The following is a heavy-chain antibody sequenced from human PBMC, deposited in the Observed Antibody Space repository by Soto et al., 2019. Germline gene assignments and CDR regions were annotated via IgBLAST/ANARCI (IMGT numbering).Heavy chain of an antibody. J-gene: IGHJ6*02. Sequence: QVQLQESGPGLVKPSETLSLTCTVSGGSISSYYWSWIRQPPGKGLEWIGYIYYSGSTNYNPSLKSRVTISVDTSKNQFSLKLSSVTAADTAVYYCARGGSGGSCYSNFGYYGMDVWGQGTTVTVSS. CDR2: IYYSGST. D-gene: IGHD2-15*01. CDR3: ARGGSGGSCYSNFGYYGMDV. V-gene: IGHV4-59*01. CDR1: GGSISSYY.